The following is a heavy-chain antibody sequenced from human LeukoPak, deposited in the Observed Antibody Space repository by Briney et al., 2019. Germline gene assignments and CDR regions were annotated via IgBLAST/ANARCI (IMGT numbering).Heavy chain of an antibody. CDR3: ATEQIIAAAGIDY. CDR2: VNTSGGST. D-gene: IGHD6-13*01. V-gene: IGHV1-46*01. CDR1: GYTFISYY. J-gene: IGHJ4*02. Sequence: ASVKVSCKASGYTFISYYMHWVRQAPGQGLEWMGIVNTSGGSTSYAQKFQGRVTMTRDTSISTAYMELSRLRSDDTAVYYCATEQIIAAAGIDYWGQGTLVTVSS.